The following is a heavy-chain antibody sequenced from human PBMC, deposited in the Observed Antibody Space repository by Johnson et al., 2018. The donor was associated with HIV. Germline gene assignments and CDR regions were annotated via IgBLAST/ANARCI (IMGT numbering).Heavy chain of an antibody. Sequence: QVQLVESGGGVVQPGRSQRLSCVASGFTFSDYYMTWIRQAPGKGLAWLSFIISSGDIIRSADSVKGRFTISRDNAKNSLILQMNSLRDEDTAVYYCARRTVTALFDIWGQGTLVTVSS. CDR3: ARRTVTALFDI. CDR1: GFTFSDYY. D-gene: IGHD4-17*01. V-gene: IGHV3-11*04. CDR2: IISSGDII. J-gene: IGHJ3*02.